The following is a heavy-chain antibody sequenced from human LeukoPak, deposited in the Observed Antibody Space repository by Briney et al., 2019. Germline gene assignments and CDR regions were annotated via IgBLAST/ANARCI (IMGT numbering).Heavy chain of an antibody. D-gene: IGHD6-19*01. J-gene: IGHJ4*02. Sequence: GGSLRLSCAAAGFTFSDFAIYWVRQSSGKGLELVGRMNGKTYSYTTSFAASVKGRFTISRDDSRNTAYLQMNSLKSEDSAVYYCSSHMYGSAFYVDYWGQGSLVTVSS. CDR3: SSHMYGSAFYVDY. CDR1: GFTFSDFA. CDR2: MNGKTYSYTT. V-gene: IGHV3-73*01.